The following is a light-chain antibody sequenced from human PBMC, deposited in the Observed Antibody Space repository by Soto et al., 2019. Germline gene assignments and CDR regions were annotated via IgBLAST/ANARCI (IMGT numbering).Light chain of an antibody. Sequence: EIVMTQSPATLSVCPGERVTLSCRASQSVRSNLAWYQQKPGHAPRLLIYGASTRATGPPARFSGSGSGTDFTLTISSLQSEDFAVYYCQQYNTWPPITFGQGTRLEI. CDR1: QSVRSN. J-gene: IGKJ5*01. CDR2: GAS. CDR3: QQYNTWPPIT. V-gene: IGKV3-15*01.